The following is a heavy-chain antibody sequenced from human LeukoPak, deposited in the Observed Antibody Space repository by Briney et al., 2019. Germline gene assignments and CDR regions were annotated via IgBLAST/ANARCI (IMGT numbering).Heavy chain of an antibody. V-gene: IGHV4-59*08. CDR3: ARRDGVRGRLYYFDY. CDR2: IYSSGTT. D-gene: IGHD4-17*01. J-gene: IGHJ4*02. CDR1: GESISDYY. Sequence: PSETLSLTCTDSGESISDYYWSWIRQPPGKGLEWIGYIYSSGTTNYNPSLKSRVTMSIDTSKNQFSLKLTSVTAADTAVYYCARRDGVRGRLYYFDYWGQGTLVTVSS.